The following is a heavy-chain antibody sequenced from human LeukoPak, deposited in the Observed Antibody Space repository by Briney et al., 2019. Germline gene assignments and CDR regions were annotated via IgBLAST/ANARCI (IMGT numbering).Heavy chain of an antibody. Sequence: SVKVSCKASGGTFSSYAISWVRQAPGQGLEWMGGIIPIFGTANYAQKFQGRVTITADKSTSTAYMELSSLRSEDTAVYYCARGPVAVVVAAPLGYYYMDVWGKGTTVTVSS. V-gene: IGHV1-69*06. CDR2: IIPIFGTA. CDR1: GGTFSSYA. CDR3: ARGPVAVVVAAPLGYYYMDV. J-gene: IGHJ6*03. D-gene: IGHD2-15*01.